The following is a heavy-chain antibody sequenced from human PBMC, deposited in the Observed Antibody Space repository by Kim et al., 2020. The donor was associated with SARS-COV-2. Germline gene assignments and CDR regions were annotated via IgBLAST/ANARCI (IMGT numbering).Heavy chain of an antibody. CDR3: AKEKGTQVWNRGMDV. CDR1: GFTFDDYA. J-gene: IGHJ6*02. D-gene: IGHD5-18*01. CDR2: ISGDGGRT. V-gene: IGHV3-43*02. Sequence: GGSLRLSCAASGFTFDDYAMYWVRQVPGKGLEWVSLISGDGGRTDYADSVKGRVSISRDNSKNSLYLEMNSLRTEDTALYYCAKEKGTQVWNRGMDVWGQGTTVTVSS.